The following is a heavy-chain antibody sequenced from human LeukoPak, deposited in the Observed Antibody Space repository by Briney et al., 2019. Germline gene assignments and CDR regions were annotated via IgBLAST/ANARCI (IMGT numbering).Heavy chain of an antibody. J-gene: IGHJ4*02. Sequence: GGSLRLSCAASGFTFSSYSMNWVRQAPGKGLEWVSYISSSSSTIYYADSVKGRFTISRDNAKNSLYLQMNSLRAEDTAVYYCARPFIAARPWGVDYWGQGTLVTVSS. V-gene: IGHV3-48*01. CDR3: ARPFIAARPWGVDY. CDR1: GFTFSSYS. D-gene: IGHD6-6*01. CDR2: ISSSSSTI.